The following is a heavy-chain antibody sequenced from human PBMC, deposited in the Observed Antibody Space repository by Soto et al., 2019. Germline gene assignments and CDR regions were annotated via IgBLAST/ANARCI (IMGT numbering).Heavy chain of an antibody. D-gene: IGHD3-3*01. CDR2: IYSGGST. Sequence: EVQLVESGGGLVQPGGSLRLSCAASGFTVSSNYMSWVRQAPGKGLEWVSVIYSGGSTYYADSVKGRFTISRDNSKNTLYLQMNSLRAEDTAVYYCARDSPWTPSLMDVWGQGTTVTVSS. J-gene: IGHJ6*02. CDR1: GFTVSSNY. V-gene: IGHV3-66*01. CDR3: ARDSPWTPSLMDV.